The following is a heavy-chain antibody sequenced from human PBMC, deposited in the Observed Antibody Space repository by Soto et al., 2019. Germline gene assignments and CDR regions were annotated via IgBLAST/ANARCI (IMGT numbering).Heavy chain of an antibody. CDR1: GFTFSSYA. Sequence: GGSLRLSCAASGFTFSSYAMSWVRQAPGKGLEWVSAISGSGGSTYYADSVKGRFTISRDNSKNTLYLQMNSLRAEDTAVYYCAKSNYYDSSGYSEAYYFDYWGQGTLVTVSS. V-gene: IGHV3-23*01. CDR2: ISGSGGST. CDR3: AKSNYYDSSGYSEAYYFDY. J-gene: IGHJ4*02. D-gene: IGHD3-22*01.